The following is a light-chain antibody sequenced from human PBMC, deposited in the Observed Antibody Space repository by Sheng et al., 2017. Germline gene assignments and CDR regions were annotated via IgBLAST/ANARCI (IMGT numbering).Light chain of an antibody. J-gene: IGLJ3*02. CDR2: GDT. Sequence: QSVLTQPPSVSGAPGQRVTISCTGSSSNIGAGYDVHWYQQLPGTAPKLLXYGDTIRPSGVPDRFSGSKSGTSASLAITGLQADDEADYYCQSHDSSLSGSRVFGGGTKLTVL. V-gene: IGLV1-40*01. CDR1: SSNIGAGYD. CDR3: QSHDSSLSGSRV.